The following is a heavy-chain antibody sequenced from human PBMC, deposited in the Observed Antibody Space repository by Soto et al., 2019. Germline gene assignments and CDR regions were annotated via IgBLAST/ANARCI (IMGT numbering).Heavy chain of an antibody. J-gene: IGHJ6*02. CDR2: INSDGSST. Sequence: EVQLVESGGGLVQPGGSLRLSCAASGFTFSGYWMHWVRQAPGKGLVWVSRINSDGSSTSYADSVKGRFTISRDNAKNTLYLQMNSLRAEDTAVYYWARCGYTYGYDGDVWGQGTTVTVSS. CDR3: ARCGYTYGYDGDV. D-gene: IGHD5-18*01. CDR1: GFTFSGYW. V-gene: IGHV3-74*01.